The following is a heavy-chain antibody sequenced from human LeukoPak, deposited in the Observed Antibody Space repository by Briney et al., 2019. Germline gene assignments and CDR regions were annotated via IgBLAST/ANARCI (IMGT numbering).Heavy chain of an antibody. D-gene: IGHD6-19*01. CDR3: ARARSRYSSGPYYFDY. CDR2: ISYDGTNK. J-gene: IGHJ4*02. V-gene: IGHV3-30*04. Sequence: PGGSLRVSCAASGFTFSNFAMHWVRQAPGKGLEWVAIISYDGTNKYYADSVKGRFTISRDNAKNTLYLQMNSLRAEDTAVYYCARARSRYSSGPYYFDYWGQGTLVTVSS. CDR1: GFTFSNFA.